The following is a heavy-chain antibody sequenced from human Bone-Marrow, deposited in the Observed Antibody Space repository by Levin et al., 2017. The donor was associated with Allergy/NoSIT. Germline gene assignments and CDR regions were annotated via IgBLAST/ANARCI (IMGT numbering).Heavy chain of an antibody. Sequence: KASGPTLVKPTETLTLTCTVSGFSLSNARMGVSWIRQPPGKALEWLAHIFSNDEKSYSTSLKSRLTISKDTSKSQVVLTMTNMDPVDTATYYCARVTTSGYSYGDAFDSWGQGTMVTVSS. V-gene: IGHV2-26*01. CDR3: ARVTTSGYSYGDAFDS. D-gene: IGHD5-18*01. CDR2: IFSNDEK. J-gene: IGHJ3*02. CDR1: GFSLSNARMG.